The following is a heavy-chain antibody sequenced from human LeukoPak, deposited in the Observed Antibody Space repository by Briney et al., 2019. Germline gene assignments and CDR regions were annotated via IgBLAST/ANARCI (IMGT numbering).Heavy chain of an antibody. Sequence: QAGGSLRLSCAASGFTFSNYWMAWVRQAPGKGLEWVGNIKQDGSEEYYVDSVRGRFSISRDNAKNSLYLQMNSLRVDDTAVYSCARDDYSTNALGSWGQGTLVTVSS. CDR3: ARDDYSTNALGS. V-gene: IGHV3-7*01. CDR2: IKQDGSEE. J-gene: IGHJ5*02. CDR1: GFTFSNYW. D-gene: IGHD4/OR15-4a*01.